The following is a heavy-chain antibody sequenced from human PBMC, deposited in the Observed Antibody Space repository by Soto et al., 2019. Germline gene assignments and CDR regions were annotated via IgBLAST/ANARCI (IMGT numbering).Heavy chain of an antibody. CDR3: TRDYSNYSWFDP. D-gene: IGHD4-4*01. J-gene: IGHJ5*02. CDR2: ISYTGTA. Sequence: SETLSLTCTVSGGSIRSYYWSWIRQPPGKGLEWIGYISYTGTANYNPSLKSRVTISLDTSKNQFSLKLNSVTAADTAVYYCTRDYSNYSWFDPWGQGTLVTVSS. V-gene: IGHV4-59*01. CDR1: GGSIRSYY.